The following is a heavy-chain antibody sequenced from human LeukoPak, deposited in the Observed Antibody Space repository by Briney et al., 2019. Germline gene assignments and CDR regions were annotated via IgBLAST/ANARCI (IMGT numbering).Heavy chain of an antibody. J-gene: IGHJ4*02. V-gene: IGHV4-4*07. CDR1: GGSISSYY. CDR3: ARGGSYSSGWYGLDY. Sequence: SETLSLTCTVSGGSISSYYWSWTRQPAGKGLEWIGRIYTSGSTNYNPSLKSRVTMSVDTSKNQFSLQLNSVTPEDTAVYYCARGGSYSSGWYGLDYWGQGTLVTVSS. CDR2: IYTSGST. D-gene: IGHD6-19*01.